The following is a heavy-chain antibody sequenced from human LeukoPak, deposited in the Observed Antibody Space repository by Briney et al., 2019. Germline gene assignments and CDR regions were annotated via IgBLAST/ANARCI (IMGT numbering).Heavy chain of an antibody. CDR2: IIPVFGTA. CDR3: ARDGAAMARYYFDY. Sequence: ASVKVSCKASGGTFSSYAISWVRQAPGQGLEWMGGIIPVFGTANYAQKFQGRVTITADESTSTAYMELSSLRSEDTAVYYCARDGAAMARYYFDYWGQGTLVTVSS. D-gene: IGHD5-18*01. V-gene: IGHV1-69*13. CDR1: GGTFSSYA. J-gene: IGHJ4*02.